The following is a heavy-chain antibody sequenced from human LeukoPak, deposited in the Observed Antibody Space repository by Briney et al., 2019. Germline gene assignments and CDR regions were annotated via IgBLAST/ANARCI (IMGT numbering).Heavy chain of an antibody. D-gene: IGHD3-22*01. CDR3: ARTGTFGYQTDY. Sequence: GGSLRLSCAASGFIFSAYSMNWVRQAPGKGLEWLSYISTGGRPIYNADSAKGRFTISRDNAKNSLYLQLNSLRDDDTAVYYCARTGTFGYQTDYWGQGTLVTVSS. CDR1: GFIFSAYS. V-gene: IGHV3-48*02. J-gene: IGHJ4*02. CDR2: ISTGGRPI.